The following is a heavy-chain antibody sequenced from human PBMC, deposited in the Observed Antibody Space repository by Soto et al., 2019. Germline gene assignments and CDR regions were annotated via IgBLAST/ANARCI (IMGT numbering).Heavy chain of an antibody. CDR3: ARNYYDSSGYYPLGY. CDR1: GFSLSTSGVG. D-gene: IGHD3-22*01. J-gene: IGHJ4*02. CDR2: IYWNDDK. Sequence: QITLKESGPTLVKPTQTLTLTCTFSGFSLSTSGVGGGWIRQPPGKALEWLALIYWNDDKRYSPSLKSRLTITKDTSKNQVVLTMTNMDPVDTATYYCARNYYDSSGYYPLGYWGQGTLVTVSS. V-gene: IGHV2-5*01.